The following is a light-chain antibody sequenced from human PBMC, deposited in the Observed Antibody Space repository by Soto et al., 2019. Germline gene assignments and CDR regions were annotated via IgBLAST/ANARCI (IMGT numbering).Light chain of an antibody. Sequence: QSVLTQPASVSGSPGQPITISCTGTSSDVGGYNYVSWYQQHPGKAPKLMIYEVSNRPSGVSNRFSGSKSGNTASLTISGLQAEDEADYYCSSYTSSSTGVVFGGGTKLTVL. J-gene: IGLJ2*01. CDR3: SSYTSSSTGVV. V-gene: IGLV2-14*01. CDR1: SSDVGGYNY. CDR2: EVS.